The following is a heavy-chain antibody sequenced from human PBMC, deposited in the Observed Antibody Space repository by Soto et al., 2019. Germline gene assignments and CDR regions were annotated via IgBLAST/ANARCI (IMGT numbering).Heavy chain of an antibody. CDR2: ISGSGGTT. V-gene: IGHV3-23*01. D-gene: IGHD6-25*01. CDR1: GFTFSNYA. J-gene: IGHJ4*01. Sequence: EVQLLESGGGLVQPGRSLRLSCAASGFTFSNYAMSWVRQAPGQGLDWVSAISGSGGTTYYADSVKGRFTISRDNYKNTLFLQMNSLRAEDAAVYYCAKFFVETGSNSGWPWSFHYWGHGTLVTVYS. CDR3: AKFFVETGSNSGWPWSFHY.